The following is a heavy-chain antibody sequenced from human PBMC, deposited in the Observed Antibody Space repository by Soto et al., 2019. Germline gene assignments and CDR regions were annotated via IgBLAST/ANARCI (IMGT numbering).Heavy chain of an antibody. Sequence: EVQLVESGGGLIQPGGSLRLSCAASGFTVSSNYMSWVRQAPGKGLEWVSVIYSGGSTYYADSVKGRFTIYRDNSKNTLYLQMNSLRAEDTAVYYCARGKGILTGATQYNWFDPWGQGTLVTVSS. J-gene: IGHJ5*02. D-gene: IGHD3-9*01. CDR3: ARGKGILTGATQYNWFDP. V-gene: IGHV3-53*01. CDR2: IYSGGST. CDR1: GFTVSSNY.